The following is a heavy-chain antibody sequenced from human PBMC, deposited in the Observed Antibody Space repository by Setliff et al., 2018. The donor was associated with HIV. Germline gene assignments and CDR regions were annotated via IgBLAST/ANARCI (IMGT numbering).Heavy chain of an antibody. V-gene: IGHV4-30-4*02. Sequence: SETLSLTCNVSGASITTDDYYWNWIRQQPGKGLEWIGYIYYSGSTHYNPSLKSRVTMTRDTSISTVYMELGRLTSDDTAIYYCARDYGSAAFDYWGQGALVTVSS. D-gene: IGHD3-10*01. CDR2: IYYSGST. CDR1: GASITTDDYY. J-gene: IGHJ4*02. CDR3: ARDYGSAAFDY.